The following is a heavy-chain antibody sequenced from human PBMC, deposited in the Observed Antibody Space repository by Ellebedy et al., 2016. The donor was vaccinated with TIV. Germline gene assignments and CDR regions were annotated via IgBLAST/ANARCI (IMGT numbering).Heavy chain of an antibody. V-gene: IGHV3-23*01. CDR3: LSGYYMGY. CDR1: GFTFSAYA. Sequence: GESLKISXVSSGFTFSAYAVSWVRQAPGKGLECVSAISGNGNSKYYADSVKGRFTISRDNSKNTMYLQMNSLKTEDTAVYYCLSGYYMGYWGQGTLVTVSS. J-gene: IGHJ4*02. D-gene: IGHD3-22*01. CDR2: ISGNGNSK.